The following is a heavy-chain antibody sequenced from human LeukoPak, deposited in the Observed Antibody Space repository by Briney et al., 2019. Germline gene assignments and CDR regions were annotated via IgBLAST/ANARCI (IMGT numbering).Heavy chain of an antibody. CDR1: GFTFSSYA. D-gene: IGHD3-22*01. CDR3: ARDVYYDSSGPFDY. V-gene: IGHV3-23*01. CDR2: ISGSGGST. Sequence: GGSLRLSCAASGFTFSSYAMSWVRQAPGRGLEGVSAISGSGGSTYYADSVKGRFTISRDNSKKTLYLQMNSLRAEDTAVYYCARDVYYDSSGPFDYWGQGTLVTVSS. J-gene: IGHJ4*02.